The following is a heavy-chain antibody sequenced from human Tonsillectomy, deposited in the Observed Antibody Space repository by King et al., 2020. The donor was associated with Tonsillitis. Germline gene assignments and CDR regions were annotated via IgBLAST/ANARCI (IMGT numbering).Heavy chain of an antibody. J-gene: IGHJ4*02. V-gene: IGHV3-53*04. CDR3: ARAEFFIFDY. CDR1: GFSVSSNY. D-gene: IGHD3-10*01. Sequence: EVQLVESGGGLVQPGGSLRLSCAASGFSVSSNYMSWVRQAPGKGLEWVSIIYSGGNTYYADSVKGRLAISRHNSKNTLYLPMNRLRAEDTAVYYCARAEFFIFDYWGQGTLVTVSS. CDR2: IYSGGNT.